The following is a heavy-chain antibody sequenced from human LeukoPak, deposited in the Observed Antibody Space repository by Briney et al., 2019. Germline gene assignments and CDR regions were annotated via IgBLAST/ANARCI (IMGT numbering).Heavy chain of an antibody. CDR1: GYTVSSNY. Sequence: PGGSLRLSCAASGYTVSSNYMSWVRQAPGKGLKWVSVIYSGGSTYYADSVKGRFTISRDNSKNTLYLQMNSLRAEDTAVYYCARGRVAAADRWGQGTLVTVSS. J-gene: IGHJ5*02. CDR2: IYSGGST. V-gene: IGHV3-53*01. D-gene: IGHD6-13*01. CDR3: ARGRVAAADR.